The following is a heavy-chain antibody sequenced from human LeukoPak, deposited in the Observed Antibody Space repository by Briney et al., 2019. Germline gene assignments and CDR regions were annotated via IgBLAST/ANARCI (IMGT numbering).Heavy chain of an antibody. CDR3: ARRRASNWFDT. J-gene: IGHJ5*02. CDR1: GDTFTVSY. V-gene: IGHV1-2*02. Sequence: ASLSVSSKASGDTFTVSYMDWGRHAPGQGGEWMGWINPNSGGTNYAQKFQGRVTMTRDTSISTAYMELSRLRSDDTAVYYCARRRASNWFDTWGQGNLVTVSS. CDR2: INPNSGGT.